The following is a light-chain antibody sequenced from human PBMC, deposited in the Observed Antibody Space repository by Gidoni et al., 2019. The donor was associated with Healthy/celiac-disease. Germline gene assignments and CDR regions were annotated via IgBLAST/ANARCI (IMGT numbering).Light chain of an antibody. CDR2: DVT. CDR3: SSYTSSSTLV. V-gene: IGLV2-14*03. CDR1: SSDVGGYNY. Sequence: QSALTQPASVSVSPGQSITISCTGTSSDVGGYNYGSWYQQHPGKAPQLIIYDVTNRPSGLSYRFSGSKSGNTASLTISGLQTEDEADYYCSSYTSSSTLVFGGGTKLTVL. J-gene: IGLJ3*02.